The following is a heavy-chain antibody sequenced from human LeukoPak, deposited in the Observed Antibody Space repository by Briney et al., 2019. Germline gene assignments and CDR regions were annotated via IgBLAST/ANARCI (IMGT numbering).Heavy chain of an antibody. V-gene: IGHV4-34*01. CDR3: ARDPTTVVTLPYYFDF. D-gene: IGHD4-23*01. J-gene: IGHJ4*02. CDR1: GGSFTSHH. Sequence: TSETLSLTCAVYGGSFTSHHWNWIRQSAGKGLEWIGEVNHRGTTNYNPSLKSRVTISVDTSKNQFFLKLTSVTAADTAVYYCARDPTTVVTLPYYFDFWGQGTLVTVSS. CDR2: VNHRGTT.